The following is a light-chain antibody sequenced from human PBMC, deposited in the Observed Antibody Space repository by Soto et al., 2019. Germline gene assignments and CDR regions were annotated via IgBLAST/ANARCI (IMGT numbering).Light chain of an antibody. CDR1: SSDVGGYNY. Sequence: ARTQPASVSGSPGQSITISCTGTSSDVGGYNYVSWYQQQSGKAPKLMIHEVSNRPSGVSNRFSGSKSGNTASLTISGLQAEDEADYYCSSYTSSRAYVFGIGTKVTVL. CDR3: SSYTSSRAYV. V-gene: IGLV2-14*01. CDR2: EVS. J-gene: IGLJ1*01.